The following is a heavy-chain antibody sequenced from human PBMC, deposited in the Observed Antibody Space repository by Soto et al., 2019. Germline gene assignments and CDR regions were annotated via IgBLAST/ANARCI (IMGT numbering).Heavy chain of an antibody. J-gene: IGHJ4*02. CDR3: VSDRGYGHASVPYS. Sequence: QAQLVESGGGVVQPGRSLRLSCAASGFAFSSYGMHWVRQAPGTGLEWVAVISYDGSLKHYADSVKGRFTSSRDNSKNMVLLQMSSLRAEDTAVYYCVSDRGYGHASVPYSWGQGTLVSVSS. V-gene: IGHV3-30*03. CDR2: ISYDGSLK. CDR1: GFAFSSYG. D-gene: IGHD5-18*01.